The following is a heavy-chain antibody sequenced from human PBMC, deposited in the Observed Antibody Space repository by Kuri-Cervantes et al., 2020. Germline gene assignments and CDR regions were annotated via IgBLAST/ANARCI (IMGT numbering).Heavy chain of an antibody. CDR1: GFTFDDYA. D-gene: IGHD3-16*02. CDR3: ARGSYRHYYFDY. V-gene: IGHV3-48*02. Sequence: GGSLRLSCAASGFTFDDYAMHWVRQAPGKGLEWASYISSSSSTIYYADSVKGRFTISRDNAKNSLYLQMNSLRDEDTAVYYCARGSYRHYYFDYWGQGTLVTVSS. CDR2: ISSSSSTI. J-gene: IGHJ4*02.